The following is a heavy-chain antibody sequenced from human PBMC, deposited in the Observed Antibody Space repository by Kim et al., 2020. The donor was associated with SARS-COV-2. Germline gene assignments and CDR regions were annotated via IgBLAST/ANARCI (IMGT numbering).Heavy chain of an antibody. J-gene: IGHJ4*02. CDR2: IYYSGST. D-gene: IGHD2-21*02. V-gene: IGHV4-39*01. CDR3: ARFGLGCGGDCYSGFDY. CDR1: GGSISSSSYY. Sequence: SETLSLTCTVSGGSISSSSYYWGWIRQPPGKGLEWIGSIYYSGSTYYNPSLKSRVTISVDTSKNQFSLKLSSVTAADTAVYYCARFGLGCGGDCYSGFDYWGQGTLVTVSS.